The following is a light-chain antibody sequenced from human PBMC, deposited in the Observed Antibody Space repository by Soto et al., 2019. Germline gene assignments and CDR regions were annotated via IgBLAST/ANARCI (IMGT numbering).Light chain of an antibody. CDR1: QSIRNN. V-gene: IGKV3-15*01. CDR3: QQYNVGPPIT. CDR2: YAS. Sequence: EIMMTQSPATLSVSPGERATLSCRASQSIRNNLAWYQQKPGQAPRLLIYYASTRAIGIPARFSGSGSGTEFTLTISSLQSEDFALYYCQQYNVGPPITFGQGTRLEIK. J-gene: IGKJ5*01.